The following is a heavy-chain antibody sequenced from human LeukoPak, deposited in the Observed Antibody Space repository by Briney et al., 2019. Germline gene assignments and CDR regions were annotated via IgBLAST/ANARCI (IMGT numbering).Heavy chain of an antibody. V-gene: IGHV3-7*01. CDR2: IKQDRSEK. CDR3: AREEASIAARPFDY. CDR1: VFTLSSYW. D-gene: IGHD6-6*01. J-gene: IGHJ4*02. Sequence: GGSLSLLCAASVFTLSSYWMSWVRQAPGKALEGVANIKQDRSEKYYVDSVKGRFTISRDNAKNSLYLQMNSLRAEDTAVYYCAREEASIAARPFDYWGQGTLVTVSS.